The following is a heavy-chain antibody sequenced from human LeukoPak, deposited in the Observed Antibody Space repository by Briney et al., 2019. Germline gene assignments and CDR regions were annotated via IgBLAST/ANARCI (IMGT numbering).Heavy chain of an antibody. CDR1: GFTFSSYG. CDR2: ISYDGSNK. CDR3: AKDEDIVVVPAATYYYYYGMDV. V-gene: IGHV3-30*18. D-gene: IGHD2-2*01. J-gene: IGHJ6*04. Sequence: PGGSRRLSCAASGFTFSSYGMHWVRQAPGKGLEGVAVISYDGSNKYYADSVKGRFTISRDNSKNTLYLQMNSLRAEDTAVYYCAKDEDIVVVPAATYYYYYGMDVWGKGTTVTVSS.